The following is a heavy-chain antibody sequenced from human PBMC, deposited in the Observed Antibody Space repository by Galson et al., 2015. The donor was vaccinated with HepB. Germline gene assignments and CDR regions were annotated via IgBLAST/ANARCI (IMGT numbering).Heavy chain of an antibody. CDR2: INPSGGST. CDR1: GYTFTSYY. Sequence: SVKVSCKASGYTFTSYYMHWVRQAPGQGLEWMGIINPSGGSTSYAQKFQGRVTMTRDTSTSTVYMELSSLRSEDTAVYYCARGDYGGNSPNWFDPWGQGTLVTVSS. D-gene: IGHD4-23*01. CDR3: ARGDYGGNSPNWFDP. J-gene: IGHJ5*02. V-gene: IGHV1-46*01.